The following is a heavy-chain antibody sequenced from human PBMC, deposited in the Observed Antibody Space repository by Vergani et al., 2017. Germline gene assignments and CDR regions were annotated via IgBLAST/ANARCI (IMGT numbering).Heavy chain of an antibody. CDR1: GFTFNHYA. J-gene: IGHJ6*02. Sequence: EVQLLESGGDLVQPGGSLRLSCAASGFTFNHYAMNWVRQAPGKGLEWVSGISGSGGSTYYAGSVKGRFTFSRDSSKNTLYLQMNSLSAGDTAVYYCAKANPRNSGYDYLYYYHAMDFWGQGTTVTVSS. CDR3: AKANPRNSGYDYLYYYHAMDF. D-gene: IGHD5-12*01. V-gene: IGHV3-23*01. CDR2: ISGSGGST.